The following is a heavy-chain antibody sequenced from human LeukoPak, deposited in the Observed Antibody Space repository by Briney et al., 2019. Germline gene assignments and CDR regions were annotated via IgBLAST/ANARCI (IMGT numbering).Heavy chain of an antibody. D-gene: IGHD3-16*01. CDR2: INHSGST. V-gene: IGHV4-39*07. J-gene: IGHJ5*02. Sequence: PSETLSLTCTVAGDSISSSLNYWGWIRQPPGKGLEWIGEINHSGSTSYNPSLKSRVTISVDTSKNQFSLKLSSVTAADTAVYYCARRRLGRNLPFDPWGQGTLVTVSS. CDR3: ARRRLGRNLPFDP. CDR1: GDSISSSLNY.